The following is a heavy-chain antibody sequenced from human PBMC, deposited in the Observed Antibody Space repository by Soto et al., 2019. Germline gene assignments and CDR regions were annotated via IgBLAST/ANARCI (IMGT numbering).Heavy chain of an antibody. D-gene: IGHD4-17*01. Sequence: QVQLVESGGGVVQPGRSLRLSCVASGFTLSGHGMHWVRQAPGKGLEWVAVITYDGSEIHYSDSVKGRFTISRDTSKNMVYLQMNSLKTEDTAMYYCAREKGYGDYRVADYWGQGTLVTVSS. V-gene: IGHV3-30*03. J-gene: IGHJ4*02. CDR3: AREKGYGDYRVADY. CDR2: ITYDGSEI. CDR1: GFTLSGHG.